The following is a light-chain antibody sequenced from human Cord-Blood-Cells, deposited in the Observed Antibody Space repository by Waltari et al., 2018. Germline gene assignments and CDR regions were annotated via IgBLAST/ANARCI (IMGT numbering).Light chain of an antibody. V-gene: IGLV2-14*03. Sequence: QSALTQSASVSGSPGQSITISCTGTSSAVGGYNYVSWYQQHPGKAPKLMIYDVSNRPSGVSNRFSGSKSGNTASLTISGLQAEDEADYYCSSYTSSSTSWVFGGGTKLTVL. CDR2: DVS. CDR3: SSYTSSSTSWV. J-gene: IGLJ3*02. CDR1: SSAVGGYNY.